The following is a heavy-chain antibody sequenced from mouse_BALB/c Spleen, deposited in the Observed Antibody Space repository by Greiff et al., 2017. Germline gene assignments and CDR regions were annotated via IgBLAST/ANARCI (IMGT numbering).Heavy chain of an antibody. CDR3: ARIGNYVGYAMDY. CDR1: GFSLTSYG. Sequence: QVQLKESGPGLVQPSQSLSITCTVSGFSLTSYGVHWVRQSPGKGLEWLGVIWSGGSTDYNAAFISRLSISKDNSKSQVFFKMNSLQANDTAIYYCARIGNYVGYAMDYWGQGTSVTVSS. CDR2: IWSGGST. J-gene: IGHJ4*01. D-gene: IGHD2-1*01. V-gene: IGHV2-2*02.